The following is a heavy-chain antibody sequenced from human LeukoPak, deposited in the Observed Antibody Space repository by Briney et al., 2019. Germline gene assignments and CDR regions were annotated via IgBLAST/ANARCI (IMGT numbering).Heavy chain of an antibody. Sequence: SGTLSLTCAVSGGSISSSNWWSWVRPPPGKGLEWIGEIYHSGSTNYNPSLKSRVTISVDKSKNQFPLKLSSVTAADTAVYYCARRYCSGGSCYEIDYWGQGTLVTVSS. V-gene: IGHV4-4*02. CDR3: ARRYCSGGSCYEIDY. CDR1: GGSISSSNW. J-gene: IGHJ4*02. CDR2: IYHSGST. D-gene: IGHD2-15*01.